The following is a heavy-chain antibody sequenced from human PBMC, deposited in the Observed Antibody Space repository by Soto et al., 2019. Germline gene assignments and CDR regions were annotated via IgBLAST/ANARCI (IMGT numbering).Heavy chain of an antibody. D-gene: IGHD3-3*01. Sequence: PGGSLRLSCAASGFTFSSYAMSWVRQAPGKGLEWVSVIYSGGSTYYADSVKGRFTISRHNSKNTLYLQMNSLRAEDTAVYYCARQQAYDFWSGYFDYWGQGTLVTVSS. J-gene: IGHJ4*02. V-gene: IGHV3-53*04. CDR1: GFTFSSYA. CDR2: IYSGGST. CDR3: ARQQAYDFWSGYFDY.